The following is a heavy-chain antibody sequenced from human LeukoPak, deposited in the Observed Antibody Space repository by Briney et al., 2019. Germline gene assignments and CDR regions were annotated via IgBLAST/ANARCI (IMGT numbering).Heavy chain of an antibody. CDR3: ARDLTLHYGGNTFDY. CDR1: GFTFSSYW. CDR2: IKQDGSEK. D-gene: IGHD4-23*01. J-gene: IGHJ4*02. V-gene: IGHV3-7*03. Sequence: GGSLRLSCAASGFTFSSYWMSWVRRAPGKGLEWVANIKQDGSEKYYVDSVKGRFTISRDNAKNSLYLQMNSLRAEDTAVYYYARDLTLHYGGNTFDYWGQGTLVTVSS.